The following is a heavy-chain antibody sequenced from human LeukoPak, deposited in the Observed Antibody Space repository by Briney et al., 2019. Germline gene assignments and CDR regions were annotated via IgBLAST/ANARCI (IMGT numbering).Heavy chain of an antibody. CDR3: AHTPYYGSGFVYYFDY. Sequence: SGPTLVNPTQTLTLTCTFSGFSLSTSGVGVGWIRQPPGKALEWLALIYWDDDKRYSPSLKSRLTITKDTSKNQVVLTMTNMDPVDTATYYCAHTPYYGSGFVYYFDYWGQGTLVTVSS. V-gene: IGHV2-5*02. D-gene: IGHD3-10*01. CDR1: GFSLSTSGVG. J-gene: IGHJ4*02. CDR2: IYWDDDK.